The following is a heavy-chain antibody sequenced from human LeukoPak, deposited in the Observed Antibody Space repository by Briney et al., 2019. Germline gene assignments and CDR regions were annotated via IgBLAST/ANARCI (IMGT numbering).Heavy chain of an antibody. CDR3: ARDRELDYGMDV. CDR2: IYSGGST. CDR1: GFTVSGNY. D-gene: IGHD1-26*01. J-gene: IGHJ6*02. Sequence: GGSLRLSCAASGFTVSGNYMSWVRQAPGKGLEWVSVIYSGGSTYYADSVKGRFTISRDNSKNTLYLQMNSLRAEDTAVYYCARDRELDYGMDVWGQGTTVTVSS. V-gene: IGHV3-66*01.